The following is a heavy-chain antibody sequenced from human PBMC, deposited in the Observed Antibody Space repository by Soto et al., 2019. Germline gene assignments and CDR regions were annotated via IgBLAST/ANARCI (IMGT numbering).Heavy chain of an antibody. CDR1: GFTFRHYA. CDR2: ISGSGDST. J-gene: IGHJ4*02. V-gene: IGHV3-23*01. D-gene: IGHD2-21*01. Sequence: DVQLLESGGGLVQPGGSLRLSCAASGFTFRHYAMSWVRQAPGKGLEWVSLISGSGDSTYYTDSVKGRFTMSRDNSKGTLNLQMDSLRVEDTAIYCCARDLVAQPDYWGQGTLVTVSS. CDR3: ARDLVAQPDY.